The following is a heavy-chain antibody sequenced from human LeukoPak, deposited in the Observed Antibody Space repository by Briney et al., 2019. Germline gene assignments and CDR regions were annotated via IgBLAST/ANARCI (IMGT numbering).Heavy chain of an antibody. J-gene: IGHJ4*02. V-gene: IGHV3-30-3*01. D-gene: IGHD6-19*01. CDR2: ISYDGSNK. CDR3: ARELGSSGGSFDY. Sequence: HSGGSLRLSCAASGFTLSSYAMHWVRQAPGKGLEWVAVISYDGSNKYYADSVKGRFTISRDNSKNTLYLQMNSLRAEDTAVYYCARELGSSGGSFDYWGQGTLVTVSS. CDR1: GFTLSSYA.